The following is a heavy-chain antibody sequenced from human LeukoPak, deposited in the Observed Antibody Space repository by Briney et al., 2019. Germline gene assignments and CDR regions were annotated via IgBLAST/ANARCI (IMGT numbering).Heavy chain of an antibody. D-gene: IGHD3-10*01. Sequence: GGSLRLSCAASGFIFNTYTMNWVRQAPGKGLEWVSSISDSSSYIYYADSVKGRFTISRDDAKNSMYLQMNSLRAEDTALYYCARDQFFGETYYYGSGSYAHAFDIWGQGTMVTVSS. CDR1: GFIFNTYT. V-gene: IGHV3-21*04. CDR3: ARDQFFGETYYYGSGSYAHAFDI. CDR2: ISDSSSYI. J-gene: IGHJ3*02.